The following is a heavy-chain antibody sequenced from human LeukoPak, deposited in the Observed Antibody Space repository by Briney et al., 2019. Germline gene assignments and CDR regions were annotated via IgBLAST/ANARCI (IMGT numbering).Heavy chain of an antibody. V-gene: IGHV3-30*02. D-gene: IGHD2-2*02. CDR3: AMKAVPRPRLYDAFDF. CDR1: GFTFSSYG. J-gene: IGHJ3*01. CDR2: IRYDGSNK. Sequence: GGSLRLSCAASGFTFSSYGMHWVRQAPGKGLEWVAFIRYDGSNKYYADSVKGRFTISRDNSKNTLYLQMNSLRADDTAVYYCAMKAVPRPRLYDAFDFWGQGTVVTVSS.